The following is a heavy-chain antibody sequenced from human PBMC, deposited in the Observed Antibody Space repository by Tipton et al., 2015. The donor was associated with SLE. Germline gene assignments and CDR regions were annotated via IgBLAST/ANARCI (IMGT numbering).Heavy chain of an antibody. D-gene: IGHD3-3*01. J-gene: IGHJ6*02. CDR1: GFTFSSYA. V-gene: IGHV3-23*01. CDR2: ISGSGGST. CDR3: AKGRGITIFGVVRSDYYYGMDV. Sequence: SLRLSCAASGFTFSSYAMSWVRQAPGKGLEWVSAISGSGGSTYYADSVKGRFTISRDNSKNTLYLQMNSLRAEDTAVYYCAKGRGITIFGVVRSDYYYGMDVWGQGTTVTVSS.